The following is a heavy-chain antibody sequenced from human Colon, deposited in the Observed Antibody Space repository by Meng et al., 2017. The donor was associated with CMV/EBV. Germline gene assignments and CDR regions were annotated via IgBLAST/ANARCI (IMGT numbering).Heavy chain of an antibody. J-gene: IGHJ3*02. V-gene: IGHV3-30*04. CDR3: AREGRLMGGAFDI. CDR2: MSSDGSNK. D-gene: IGHD3-16*01. Sequence: ADSGFTFSTYAMHWVRQAPGKGLEWVAVMSSDGSNKKYVDSVKGRFTISRDNAENTLYLQMNSLRLEDTAVYYCAREGRLMGGAFDIWGQGTLVTVSS. CDR1: GFTFSTYA.